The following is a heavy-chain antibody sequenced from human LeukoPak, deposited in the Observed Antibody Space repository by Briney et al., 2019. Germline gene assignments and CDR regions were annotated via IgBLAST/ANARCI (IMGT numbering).Heavy chain of an antibody. CDR3: ASLNRQATVTGTDPFDI. J-gene: IGHJ3*02. D-gene: IGHD4-17*01. Sequence: GESLKISCKGSGYSFTSYWIGRVRQMPGKGLGWMGIIYPGDSDIRYSPSFQGQVTISADKSISTAYLQWSSLKASDTAMYYCASLNRQATVTGTDPFDIWGQGTMVTVSS. CDR1: GYSFTSYW. CDR2: IYPGDSDI. V-gene: IGHV5-51*01.